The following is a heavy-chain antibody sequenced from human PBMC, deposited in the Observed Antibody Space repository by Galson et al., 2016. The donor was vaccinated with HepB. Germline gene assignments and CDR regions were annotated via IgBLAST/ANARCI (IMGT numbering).Heavy chain of an antibody. J-gene: IGHJ6*02. CDR3: ARDRARYCGSSGCNSHGYYYGMDV. Sequence: CAASGFTFSDYYMSWIRQAPGKGLEWVSYISSSGSIIYYADSLKDRFTISRDNAKNSLDLQMNSLRVGDTAVYYCARDRARYCGSSGCNSHGYYYGMDVWGQGTTVIVSS. CDR2: ISSSGSII. V-gene: IGHV3-11*01. CDR1: GFTFSDYY. D-gene: IGHD2-2*01.